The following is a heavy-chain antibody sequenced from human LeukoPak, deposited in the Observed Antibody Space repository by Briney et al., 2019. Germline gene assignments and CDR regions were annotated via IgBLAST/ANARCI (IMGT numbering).Heavy chain of an antibody. CDR1: GFAFSDYS. D-gene: IGHD5-18*01. V-gene: IGHV3-48*02. CDR2: ISSSDNTI. Sequence: PGGSLRLSCAASGFAFSDYSMNWVRQAPGKGLEWVSYISSSDNTIHYADSVKNRFTISRDNAKNSLYLEMNSLRDEGTAVYYCARVHRGYSYGRLDYWGQGTLVTVSS. J-gene: IGHJ4*02. CDR3: ARVHRGYSYGRLDY.